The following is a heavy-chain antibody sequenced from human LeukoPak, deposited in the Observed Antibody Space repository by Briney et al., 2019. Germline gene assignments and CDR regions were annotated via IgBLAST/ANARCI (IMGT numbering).Heavy chain of an antibody. CDR1: GFTFSSSA. CDR3: AKQLGYCSDGSCYFPY. J-gene: IGHJ4*02. D-gene: IGHD2-15*01. CDR2: ISNNGGYT. V-gene: IGHV3-23*01. Sequence: GGSLRLSCAAYGFTFSSSAMSWVRQAPGKGLEWVSAISNNGGYTYYADSVQGRFTISRDNSKSTLCLQMNSLRAEDTAVYYCAKQLGYCSDGSCYFPYWGQGTLVTVSS.